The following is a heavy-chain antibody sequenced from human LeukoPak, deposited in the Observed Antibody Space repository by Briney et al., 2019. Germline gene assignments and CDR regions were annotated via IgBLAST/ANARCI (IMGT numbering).Heavy chain of an antibody. CDR2: IDNDGFYI. D-gene: IGHD6-19*01. V-gene: IGHV3-21*01. CDR1: GFTFSSYT. CDR3: ARDWFDSGWYLDH. Sequence: GGSLRLSCAASGFTFSSYTMNWVRQAPGKGLEWVSSIDNDGFYIYHADSVKGRFTLSRDNFKNMVFLEMTSLRVEDTAVYYCARDWFDSGWYLDHWGQGALVTVSS. J-gene: IGHJ4*02.